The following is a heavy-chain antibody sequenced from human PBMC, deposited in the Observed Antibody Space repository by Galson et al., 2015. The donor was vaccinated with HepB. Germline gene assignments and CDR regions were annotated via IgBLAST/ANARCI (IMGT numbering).Heavy chain of an antibody. V-gene: IGHV3-64*01. CDR3: ARGGLAVLSSLRFDP. CDR1: GSTFSSYA. J-gene: IGHJ5*02. Sequence: SLRLSCAASGSTFSSYAMHWVRQAPGKGLEYVSAISSNGGSTYYANSVKGRFTISRDNSKNTLYLQMGSLRAEDMAVYYCARGGLAVLSSLRFDPWGQGTLVTVSS. D-gene: IGHD2/OR15-2a*01. CDR2: ISSNGGST.